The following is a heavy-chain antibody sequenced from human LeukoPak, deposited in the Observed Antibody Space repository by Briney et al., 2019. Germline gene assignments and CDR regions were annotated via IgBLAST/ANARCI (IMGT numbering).Heavy chain of an antibody. CDR1: GFTFSSYN. D-gene: IGHD2-15*01. CDR2: ISRTGTYI. Sequence: GGSLRLSCAASGFTFSSYNMKWVRQAPGEGLEWVSSISRTGTYIYYADSVKGRFTVSRDNAQNSLYLQMNSLRVEDTAVYYCARVLETDCTGGSCYSGLDYWGQGHLVSVSS. J-gene: IGHJ4*02. CDR3: ARVLETDCTGGSCYSGLDY. V-gene: IGHV3-21*01.